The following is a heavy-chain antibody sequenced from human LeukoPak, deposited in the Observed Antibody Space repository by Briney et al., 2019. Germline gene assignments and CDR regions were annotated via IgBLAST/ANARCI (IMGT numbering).Heavy chain of an antibody. V-gene: IGHV4-30-2*01. CDR2: IYHSGST. Sequence: PSETLSLTCAVSGDSISSGGYSWSWIRQPPGKGLEWIGYIYHSGSTYYNPSLKSRVTISVDRSKNQFSLKLSSVTAADTAVYYCARGPGGMDVWGKGTTVTVSS. CDR1: GDSISSGGYS. J-gene: IGHJ6*04. CDR3: ARGPGGMDV.